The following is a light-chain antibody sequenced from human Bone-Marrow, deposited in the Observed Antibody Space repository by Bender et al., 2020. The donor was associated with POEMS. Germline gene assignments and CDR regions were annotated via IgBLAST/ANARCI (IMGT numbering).Light chain of an antibody. CDR3: CLYAGSSTLV. J-gene: IGLJ2*01. CDR1: SGSIASNY. Sequence: FMLTQPHSVSESPGKTVSISCTRSSGSIASNYVQWYQQRPGSAPTTVIYEDKKRPSGVPDRFSGSKSGNTATLTISGLQAEDEADYYCCLYAGSSTLVFGGGTKLTVL. V-gene: IGLV6-57*04. CDR2: EDK.